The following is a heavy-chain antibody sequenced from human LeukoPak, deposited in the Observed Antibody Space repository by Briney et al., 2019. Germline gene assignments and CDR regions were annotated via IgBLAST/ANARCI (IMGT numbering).Heavy chain of an antibody. D-gene: IGHD3-10*01. Sequence: ASVKVSCKASGYTFSYWVVSWVRQAPGQGLQWMGWISADNGNTDYAQSFQGRLTMTTDTSTNTAYMELRSLRSDDTAVYYCATGVDYYFDYWAQGTLVTVSS. J-gene: IGHJ4*02. CDR1: GYTFSYWV. V-gene: IGHV1-18*01. CDR3: ATGVDYYFDY. CDR2: ISADNGNT.